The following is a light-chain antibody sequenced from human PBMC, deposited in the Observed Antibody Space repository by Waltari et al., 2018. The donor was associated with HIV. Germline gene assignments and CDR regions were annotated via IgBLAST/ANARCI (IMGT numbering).Light chain of an antibody. CDR3: NSYATGSAWV. V-gene: IGLV2-23*02. CDR2: EVT. Sequence: QSALTQPASVSGSPGQSITISCTGTSSDVGSYNLVSWYQQHPGKAAKLMIYEVTKRPSGVSNRFSGSNSVNTASLTVSGLHAEDEADYYCNSYATGSAWVFGGGTKLTVL. J-gene: IGLJ3*02. CDR1: SSDVGSYNL.